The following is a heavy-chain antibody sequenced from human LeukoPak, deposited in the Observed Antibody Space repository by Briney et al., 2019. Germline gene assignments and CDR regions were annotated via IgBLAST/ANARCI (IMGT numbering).Heavy chain of an antibody. J-gene: IGHJ3*01. CDR2: ISGSGSTT. CDR3: ARCSAAEAFDL. Sequence: PGGSLRLSCAASGLTFSNYAMSWVRQAPGKGLEWVSTISGSGSTTYYADSVKGRFTISRDNSMSTLYLQMNSLRAEDTAAYFCARCSAAEAFDLWGQGTMVIVSS. CDR1: GLTFSNYA. V-gene: IGHV3-23*01. D-gene: IGHD6-25*01.